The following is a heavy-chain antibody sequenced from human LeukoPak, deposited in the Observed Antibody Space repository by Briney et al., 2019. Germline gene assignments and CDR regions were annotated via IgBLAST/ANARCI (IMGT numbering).Heavy chain of an antibody. J-gene: IGHJ6*02. D-gene: IGHD3-3*01. CDR1: GYTFTSYG. V-gene: IGHV1-18*01. CDR2: ISTYNGNT. Sequence: ASVKVSCKASGYTFTSYGITWVRQAPGQGLEWMGWISTYNGNTNYAQKLQGRVTMTTDTSTSTAYMELRSLRSEDTAVYYCARSYDFWSGYPPAGMDVWGQGTTVTVSS. CDR3: ARSYDFWSGYPPAGMDV.